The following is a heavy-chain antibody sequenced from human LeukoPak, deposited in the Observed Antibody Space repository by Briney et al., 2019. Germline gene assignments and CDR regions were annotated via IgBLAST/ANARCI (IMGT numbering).Heavy chain of an antibody. CDR3: AGYSSSSAFGY. CDR2: INHSGST. D-gene: IGHD6-6*01. V-gene: IGHV4-34*01. CDR1: GGSFSGYY. Sequence: SETLSLTCAVYGGSFSGYYWSWIRQPPGKGLEWIGEINHSGSTNYNPSLKSRVTISVDTSKNQFSLKLGSVTAADTAVYYCAGYSSSSAFGYWGQGTLVTVSS. J-gene: IGHJ4*02.